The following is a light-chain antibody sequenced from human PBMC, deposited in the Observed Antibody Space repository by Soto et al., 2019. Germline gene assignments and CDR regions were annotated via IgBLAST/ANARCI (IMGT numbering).Light chain of an antibody. CDR2: GAS. V-gene: IGKV3-15*01. CDR3: HQYNNFWT. Sequence: EILMTQSPGTLSVSLGERATLSCRASQNVDNYLAWYQQKPGQSPRLLIYGASTRATDVPARFSGSGSGTEFTLTITSLQSEDFGLYYCHQYNNFWTFGQGTKVDIK. J-gene: IGKJ1*01. CDR1: QNVDNY.